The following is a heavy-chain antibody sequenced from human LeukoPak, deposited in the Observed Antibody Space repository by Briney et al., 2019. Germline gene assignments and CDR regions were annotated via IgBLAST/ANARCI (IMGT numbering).Heavy chain of an antibody. CDR2: IYYSGST. V-gene: IGHV4-59*05. J-gene: IGHJ4*02. CDR1: GSSISSYY. D-gene: IGHD7-27*01. CDR3: ATHSGDPDDY. Sequence: SETLSLTCTVSGSSISSYYWSWIRQPAGKGLEWIGRIYYSGSTYYNPSLKSRVAISIDTSKNQFSLTLSSVTAADTAVYYCATHSGDPDDYWGQGTLVTVSS.